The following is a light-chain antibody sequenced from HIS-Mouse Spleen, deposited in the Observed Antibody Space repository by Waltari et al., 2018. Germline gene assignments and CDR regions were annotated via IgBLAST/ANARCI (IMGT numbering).Light chain of an antibody. CDR1: SPRRYS. CDR3: NSRDSSGNHLRV. V-gene: IGLV3-19*01. Sequence: SSELTQDPAVSVALGQTVRITCQGDSPRRYSASWYPQKPGQAPVLVIYGKNNRPSGIPDRFSGSSSGNTASLTITGAQAEDEADYYCNSRDSSGNHLRVFGGGTKLTVL. J-gene: IGLJ3*02. CDR2: GKN.